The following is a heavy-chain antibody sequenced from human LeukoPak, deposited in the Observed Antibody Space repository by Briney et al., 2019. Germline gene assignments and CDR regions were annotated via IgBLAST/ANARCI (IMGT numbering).Heavy chain of an antibody. J-gene: IGHJ4*02. Sequence: PGGSLRLPCAASGFTVSNNYMNWVRQAPGKGLEWVSAIHRGETTHYADSVKGRFTISRDNSKNTLYLQMNDLRAEDTAVYYCARDYYGSGSYQFDYWGQGTLVTVSS. D-gene: IGHD3-10*01. CDR2: IHRGETT. CDR3: ARDYYGSGSYQFDY. CDR1: GFTVSNNY. V-gene: IGHV3-66*01.